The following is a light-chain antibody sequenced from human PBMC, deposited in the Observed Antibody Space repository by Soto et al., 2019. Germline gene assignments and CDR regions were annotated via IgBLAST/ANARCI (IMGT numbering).Light chain of an antibody. CDR2: LNSDGSH. CDR3: QTWGTGIAV. Sequence: QLVLTQSPSASAYLGASVKLTCTLSRGHSSYAIAWHQQQPEKGPRYLMKLNSDGSHSKGDGIPDRFSGSSSGAERYLTISSLQSEDEADYYCQTWGTGIAVFGGGTQLTVL. CDR1: RGHSSYA. V-gene: IGLV4-69*01. J-gene: IGLJ7*01.